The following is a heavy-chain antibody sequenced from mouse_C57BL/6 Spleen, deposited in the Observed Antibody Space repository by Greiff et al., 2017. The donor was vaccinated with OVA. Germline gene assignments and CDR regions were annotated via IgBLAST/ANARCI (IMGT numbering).Heavy chain of an antibody. V-gene: IGHV1-62-2*01. CDR3: ARHEEGITTVVGGGYAMDY. D-gene: IGHD1-1*01. CDR1: GYTFTEYT. CDR2: FYPGSGSI. Sequence: VQVVESGAELVKPGASVKLSCKASGYTFTEYTIHWVKQRSGQGLEWIGWFYPGSGSIKYNEKFKDKATLTADKSSSTVYMELSRLTSEDSAVYFCARHEEGITTVVGGGYAMDYWGQGTSVTVSS. J-gene: IGHJ4*01.